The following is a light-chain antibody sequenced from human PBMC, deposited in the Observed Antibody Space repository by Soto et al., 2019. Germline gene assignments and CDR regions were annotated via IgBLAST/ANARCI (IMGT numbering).Light chain of an antibody. Sequence: QSVLTQPPSVSGAPGQRVTISCTGSSSNIGAGYDVHWYQQLPGKAPKLLIYGNSNRPSGVPDRFSGSKSGTSASLAITGLQAEDEADYYCKSYASSLSGVVFGGGTKLTVL. CDR1: SSNIGAGYD. V-gene: IGLV1-40*01. J-gene: IGLJ2*01. CDR3: KSYASSLSGVV. CDR2: GNS.